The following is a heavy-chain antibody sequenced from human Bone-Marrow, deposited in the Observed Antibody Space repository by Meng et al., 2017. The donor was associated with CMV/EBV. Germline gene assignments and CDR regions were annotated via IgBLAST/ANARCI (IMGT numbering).Heavy chain of an antibody. CDR1: GFTFSSYA. CDR3: ARVRGNYVWYFDY. CDR2: ISYDGSNK. J-gene: IGHJ4*02. Sequence: GESLKISCAAPGFTFSSYAMHWVRQAPGKGLEWVAVISYDGSNKYYADSVKGRFTISRDNSKNTLYLQMNSLRAEDTAVYYCARVRGNYVWYFDYWGQGTLVTVSS. V-gene: IGHV3-30*04. D-gene: IGHD3-16*01.